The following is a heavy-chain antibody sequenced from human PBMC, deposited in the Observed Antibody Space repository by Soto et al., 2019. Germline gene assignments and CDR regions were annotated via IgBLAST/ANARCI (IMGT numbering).Heavy chain of an antibody. CDR1: GGSFSGYY. V-gene: IGHV4-34*01. J-gene: IGHJ5*02. Sequence: ASETLSLPCAVYGGSFSGYYWSWIRQPPGKGLEWIGEINHSGSTNYNPSLKSRVTISVDTSKNQFSLKLSSVTAADTAVYYCVGRITMVRGVIILDPWGQGTLVTVSS. D-gene: IGHD3-10*01. CDR2: INHSGST. CDR3: VGRITMVRGVIILDP.